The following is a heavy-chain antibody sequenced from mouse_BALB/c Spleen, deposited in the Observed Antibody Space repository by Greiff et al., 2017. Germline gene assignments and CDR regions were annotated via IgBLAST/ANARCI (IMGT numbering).Heavy chain of an antibody. D-gene: IGHD4-1*01. Sequence: EVQLQESGGGLVKPGGSLKLSCAASGFTFSSYTMSWVRQTPEKRLEWVATISSGGSYTYYPDSVKGRFTISRDNAKNTLYLQMSSLKSEDTAMYYCTRLTGTGDYFDYWGQGTTLTVSS. CDR2: ISSGGSYT. CDR3: TRLTGTGDYFDY. J-gene: IGHJ2*01. V-gene: IGHV5-6-4*01. CDR1: GFTFSSYT.